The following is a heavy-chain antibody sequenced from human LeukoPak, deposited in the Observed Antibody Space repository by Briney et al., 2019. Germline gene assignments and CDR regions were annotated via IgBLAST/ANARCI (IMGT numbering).Heavy chain of an antibody. Sequence: ASVKVSCNGSGYTFTNYAMNWVRQAPGQGLEWLGWINTNTGNPTYAQGFTGRFVFSLDTSVSTAYLQISSLKAEDTAVYFCAREGAGVASDYWGQGTLVTVSS. CDR1: GYTFTNYA. V-gene: IGHV7-4-1*02. J-gene: IGHJ4*02. CDR3: AREGAGVASDY. D-gene: IGHD6-19*01. CDR2: INTNTGNP.